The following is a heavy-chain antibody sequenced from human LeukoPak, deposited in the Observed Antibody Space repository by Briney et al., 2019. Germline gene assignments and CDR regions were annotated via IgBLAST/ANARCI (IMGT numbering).Heavy chain of an antibody. Sequence: GRSLSLSCAASGFTFSNYAIHWVRQAPGKGLEWVAVISFDGTKSYYADSVKGRFTISRDNSKYTLLLQMNSLRAEDTAVYYCARSRVANDSSGYYFKLDYWGQGTLVTVSS. D-gene: IGHD3-22*01. CDR3: ARSRVANDSSGYYFKLDY. CDR1: GFTFSNYA. V-gene: IGHV3-30*04. CDR2: ISFDGTKS. J-gene: IGHJ4*02.